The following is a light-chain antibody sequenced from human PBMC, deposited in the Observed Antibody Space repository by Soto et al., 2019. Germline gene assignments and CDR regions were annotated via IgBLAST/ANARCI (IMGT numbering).Light chain of an antibody. J-gene: IGKJ2*01. CDR2: GAS. CDR3: QHYGRSAYT. V-gene: IGKV3-20*01. CDR1: QSVGSNY. Sequence: EIVLTQSPGTLSLSPGERATLSCRASQSVGSNYLAWYQQKPGQDPRLLIYGASSRATGIPDRFSGSGSGTDFTLTISRVEPEDFAVYYCQHYGRSAYTFGQGTTLEIK.